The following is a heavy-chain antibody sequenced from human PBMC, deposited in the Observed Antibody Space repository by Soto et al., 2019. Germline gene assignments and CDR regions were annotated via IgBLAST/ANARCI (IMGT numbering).Heavy chain of an antibody. J-gene: IGHJ1*01. Sequence: APVKVSCKASGYTFTSYGISWVRQAPGQGLEWMGWISAYNGNTNYAQKLQGRVTMTTDTSTSTAYMELRSLRSDGTAVYYCARDSISIVVVTAIRAEYFQHWGQGTLVTVSS. CDR3: ARDSISIVVVTAIRAEYFQH. V-gene: IGHV1-18*04. CDR1: GYTFTSYG. D-gene: IGHD2-21*02. CDR2: ISAYNGNT.